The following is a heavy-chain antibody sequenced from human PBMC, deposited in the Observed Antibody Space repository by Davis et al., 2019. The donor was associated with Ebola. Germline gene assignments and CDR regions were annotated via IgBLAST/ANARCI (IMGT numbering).Heavy chain of an antibody. D-gene: IGHD1-26*01. J-gene: IGHJ4*02. CDR2: IWYDGSNK. CDR1: GFTFSSYG. V-gene: IGHV3-33*01. Sequence: GESLKISCAASGFTFSSYGMHWVRQAPGKGLEWVAVIWYDGSNKYYADSVKGRFTISRDNSKNTLYLQMNSLRAEDTAVYYCARDWDLYRTSSNIDYWGQGTLVTVSS. CDR3: ARDWDLYRTSSNIDY.